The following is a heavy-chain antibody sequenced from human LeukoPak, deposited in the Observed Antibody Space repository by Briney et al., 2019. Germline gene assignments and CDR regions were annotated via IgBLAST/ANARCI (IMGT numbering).Heavy chain of an antibody. Sequence: GGSLRLSCAASGFTFSSYSMNWVRQAPGKGLEWVSSISSSSSYIYYADSVKGRFTISRDNAKNSLYLQMNSLRAEDTAVYYCARKPDSRNWFDPWGQGTLVIVSS. V-gene: IGHV3-21*01. CDR2: ISSSSSYI. CDR3: ARKPDSRNWFDP. CDR1: GFTFSSYS. D-gene: IGHD1-14*01. J-gene: IGHJ5*02.